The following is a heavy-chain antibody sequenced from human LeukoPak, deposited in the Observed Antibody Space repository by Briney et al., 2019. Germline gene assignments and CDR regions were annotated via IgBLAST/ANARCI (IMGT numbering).Heavy chain of an antibody. V-gene: IGHV3-7*03. Sequence: PGGSLRLSCAASGFTFSSYWLSWVPQAPGKGLEWVATMSPDGTQKYYVDSAEGRFAVSRDNARNSLYLQMNSLRAEDTAVYYCARYFTAVASTVRLDYWGQGTLVTVSS. D-gene: IGHD6-19*01. CDR3: ARYFTAVASTVRLDY. CDR1: GFTFSSYW. CDR2: MSPDGTQK. J-gene: IGHJ4*02.